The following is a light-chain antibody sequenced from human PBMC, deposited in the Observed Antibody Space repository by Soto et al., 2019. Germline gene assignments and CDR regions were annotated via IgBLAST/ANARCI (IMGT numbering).Light chain of an antibody. V-gene: IGLV1-44*01. Sequence: QSVLTQPPSASGTPGQRVTISCSGSSSNIGRNTVNWYQHVPGTAPKLLIYSNDHRPSGVPDRFSGSKSGTSASLAISGLRSADEADYYCAGWDDSLNGLVFGGGTKLTVL. CDR1: SSNIGRNT. J-gene: IGLJ3*02. CDR2: SND. CDR3: AGWDDSLNGLV.